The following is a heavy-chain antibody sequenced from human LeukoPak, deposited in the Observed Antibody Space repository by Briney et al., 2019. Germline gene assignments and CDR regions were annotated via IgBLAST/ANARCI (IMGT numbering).Heavy chain of an antibody. V-gene: IGHV4-34*01. J-gene: IGHJ3*02. CDR2: INHGGNT. CDR3: ESDRLRLRVSGAFDI. CDR1: GGSFSGYY. D-gene: IGHD3-9*01. Sequence: PAETLSLTCAAYGGSFSGYYWSWIRQPPGRGLEWIGEINHGGNTNYNPSLKSRVTISVETSKNQFSLKLSAVTAADTAVYYCESDRLRLRVSGAFDIWGQGTLVTVSS.